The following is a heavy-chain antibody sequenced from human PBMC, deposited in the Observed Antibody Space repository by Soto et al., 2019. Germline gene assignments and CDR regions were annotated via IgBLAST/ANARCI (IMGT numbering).Heavy chain of an antibody. D-gene: IGHD3-16*01. V-gene: IGHV1-18*01. Sequence: QVQLVQSGAEVKKPGASVKVSCKASGYTFTNFGISWVRQAPGQGLEWMGWISAYNGNTNYAQNFQGRVTMTTDTSTRTAYMELRILRSDDTAVDYCARGGTSIDYWGQGTLVTVSS. CDR3: ARGGTSIDY. CDR1: GYTFTNFG. CDR2: ISAYNGNT. J-gene: IGHJ4*02.